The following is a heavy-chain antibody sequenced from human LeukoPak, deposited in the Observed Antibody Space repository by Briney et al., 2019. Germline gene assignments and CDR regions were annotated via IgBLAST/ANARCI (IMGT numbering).Heavy chain of an antibody. CDR3: ARDLTSNNLHGWFGESSPNPFDI. V-gene: IGHV1-18*01. D-gene: IGHD3-10*01. J-gene: IGHJ3*02. Sequence: ASVKVSCKASGYTFTSCGISWVRQAPGQGLEWMGWISAYNGNTNYAQKLQGRVTMTTDTSTSTAYMELRSLRSDDTAVYYCARDLTSNNLHGWFGESSPNPFDIWGQGTMVTVSS. CDR1: GYTFTSCG. CDR2: ISAYNGNT.